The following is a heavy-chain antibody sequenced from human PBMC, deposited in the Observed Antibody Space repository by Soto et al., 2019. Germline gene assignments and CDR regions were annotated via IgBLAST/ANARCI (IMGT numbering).Heavy chain of an antibody. CDR3: AGGGTLLWFGESYFDY. Sequence: PSETLSLTCTVSGGSISSSSYYWGWIRQPPGKGLEWIGSIYYSGSTYYNPSLKSRVTISVDTSKNQFSLKLSSVTAADTAVYYCAGGGTLLWFGESYFDYWGQGTLVTVSS. D-gene: IGHD3-10*01. V-gene: IGHV4-39*01. CDR2: IYYSGST. J-gene: IGHJ4*02. CDR1: GGSISSSSYY.